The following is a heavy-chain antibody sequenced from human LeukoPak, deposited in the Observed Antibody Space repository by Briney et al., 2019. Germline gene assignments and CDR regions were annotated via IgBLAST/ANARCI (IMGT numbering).Heavy chain of an antibody. CDR2: INHSGST. CDR1: GGSFSGYY. J-gene: IGHJ4*02. D-gene: IGHD4-17*01. CDR3: ARGYGDYGPPNY. V-gene: IGHV4-34*01. Sequence: PSETLSLTCAVYGGSFSGYYWSWIRQPPGKGLEWIGEINHSGSTHYNPSLKSRVTISVDTSKNQFSLKLSSVTAADTAVYYCARGYGDYGPPNYWGQGTLVTVSS.